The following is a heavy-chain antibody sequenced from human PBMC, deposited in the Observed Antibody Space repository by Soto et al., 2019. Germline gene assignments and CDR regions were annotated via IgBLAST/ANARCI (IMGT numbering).Heavy chain of an antibody. CDR3: TKPSDTDYNNDGGMDV. Sequence: EVQLVESGGGLVQPGGSLKLSCAASGFTFSGSAMHWVRQASGKGLEWVGRVRSKANNYATQYGASVKGRFTISRDDSKNTAYLQMNSLETDDTAVYYCTKPSDTDYNNDGGMDVWGQGTTVTVSS. V-gene: IGHV3-73*01. CDR2: VRSKANNYAT. J-gene: IGHJ6*02. D-gene: IGHD4-4*01. CDR1: GFTFSGSA.